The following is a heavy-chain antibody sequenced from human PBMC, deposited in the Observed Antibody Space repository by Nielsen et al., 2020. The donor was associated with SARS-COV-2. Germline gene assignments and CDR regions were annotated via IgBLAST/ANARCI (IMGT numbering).Heavy chain of an antibody. D-gene: IGHD3-22*01. CDR1: GFTFSSYG. CDR2: ISYDGSNK. Sequence: GESLKISCAASGFTFSSYGMHWVRQAPGKGLEWVAVISYDGSNKYYADSVKGRFTISRDNSQNTLYLQMNNLRAEDTAIYYCAKDEVTLVVVGPDHWGPGTLVTVSS. CDR3: AKDEVTLVVVGPDH. V-gene: IGHV3-30*18. J-gene: IGHJ4*02.